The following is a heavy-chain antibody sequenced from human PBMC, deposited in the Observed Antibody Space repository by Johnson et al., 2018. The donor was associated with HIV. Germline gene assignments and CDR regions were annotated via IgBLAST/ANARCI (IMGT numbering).Heavy chain of an antibody. D-gene: IGHD3/OR15-3a*01. V-gene: IGHV3-30*04. CDR3: AKADLGLGAFDI. Sequence: QLVESGGGLVQPGGSLRLSCAASGFTFSSYAMHWVRQAPGKGLEWVAVISYDGSNKYYADSVKGRFTISRDNSKNTLYLQMNRLGAEDTALYYCAKADLGLGAFDIWGQGTMVTVSS. CDR1: GFTFSSYA. CDR2: ISYDGSNK. J-gene: IGHJ3*02.